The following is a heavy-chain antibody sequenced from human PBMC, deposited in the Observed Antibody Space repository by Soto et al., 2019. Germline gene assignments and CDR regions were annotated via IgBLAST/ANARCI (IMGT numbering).Heavy chain of an antibody. CDR1: GYSFTSYW. D-gene: IGHD3-3*01. Sequence: GESLKISCKGSGYSFTSYWIGWVRQMPGKGLEWMGIIYPGDSDTRYSPSFQGQVTISADKSISTAYLRWSSLKASDTAMYYCARAPYYDFWSGYYKFGFFDYWGQGTLVTVSS. V-gene: IGHV5-51*01. CDR3: ARAPYYDFWSGYYKFGFFDY. J-gene: IGHJ4*02. CDR2: IYPGDSDT.